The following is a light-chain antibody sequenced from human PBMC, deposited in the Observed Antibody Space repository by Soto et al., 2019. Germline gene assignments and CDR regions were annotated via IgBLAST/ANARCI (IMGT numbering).Light chain of an antibody. CDR2: EVT. CDR1: SSDVDDYNY. V-gene: IGLV2-14*01. Sequence: QSALTQPASVSGSPGQSITMSCTGTSSDVDDYNYVSWYQQYPGKAPKLIIYEVTNRPSGVSNRFSGSKSGNTASLTISGLQAEDEADYYCSSYTSSTTYVFGTGTKLTVL. J-gene: IGLJ1*01. CDR3: SSYTSSTTYV.